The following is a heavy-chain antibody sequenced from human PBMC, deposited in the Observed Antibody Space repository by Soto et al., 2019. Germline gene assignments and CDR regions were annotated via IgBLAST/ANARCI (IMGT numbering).Heavy chain of an antibody. CDR1: GFTFRDSV. D-gene: IGHD3-22*01. V-gene: IGHV3-23*01. CDR2: MSRDGRT. CDR3: VKWHTSNFDSLPFTGFDF. Sequence: PGGSLRLACVGSGFTFRDSVMAGVRKATGTGLEWVLVMSRDGRTRYALSVTGRFTISRDNSKNTLYLQMRSLRAEDAAAYYCVKWHTSNFDSLPFTGFDFWGQGTQVTVSS. J-gene: IGHJ4*02.